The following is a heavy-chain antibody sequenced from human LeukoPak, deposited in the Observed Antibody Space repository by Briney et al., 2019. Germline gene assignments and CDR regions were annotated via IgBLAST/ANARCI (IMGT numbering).Heavy chain of an antibody. Sequence: GGSLRLSCAAAGFTFSIYWMSCVRQAPGKGLEWVANIKHDGSEIYYVASVKGRFSISRDNAKNSLYLQMNSLRAEDTAVYYCARGGSRSWYFDNWGQGTLVTVSS. J-gene: IGHJ4*02. CDR1: GFTFSIYW. D-gene: IGHD6-13*01. CDR3: ARGGSRSWYFDN. V-gene: IGHV3-7*01. CDR2: IKHDGSEI.